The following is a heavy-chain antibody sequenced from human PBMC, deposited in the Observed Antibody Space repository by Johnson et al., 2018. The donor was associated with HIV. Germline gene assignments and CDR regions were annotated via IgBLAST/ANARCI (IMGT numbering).Heavy chain of an antibody. CDR1: GFTFSSYA. V-gene: IGHV3-23*04. D-gene: IGHD6-6*01. J-gene: IGHJ3*02. Sequence: VQLVESGGDLVQPGGSLRLSCAASGFTFSSYAMSWVRQAPGKGLEWVSAISGSGGSTYYADSVKGRFTISRDNSKNTLYLQMNSLRAEDTALYYCARDRAEYSTWLDAFDIWGQGTMVTVSS. CDR2: ISGSGGST. CDR3: ARDRAEYSTWLDAFDI.